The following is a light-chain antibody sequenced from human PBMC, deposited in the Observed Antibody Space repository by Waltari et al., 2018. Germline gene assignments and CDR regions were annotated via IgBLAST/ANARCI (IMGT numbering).Light chain of an antibody. CDR2: WAS. V-gene: IGKV4-1*01. J-gene: IGKJ5*01. CDR1: QTLFYSANSKNY. Sequence: DIVLTQSPDSLSVSLGARATINCKSSQTLFYSANSKNYLGWFQQKPGHPPNLLLYWASTRASGVPDRFSGSGSETDFTLTISSLQADDVAVYYCQQYYSSITFGQGTRLEIK. CDR3: QQYYSSIT.